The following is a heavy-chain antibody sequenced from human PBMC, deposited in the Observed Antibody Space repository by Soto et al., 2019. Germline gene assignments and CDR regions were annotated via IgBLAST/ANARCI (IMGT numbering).Heavy chain of an antibody. J-gene: IGHJ6*02. CDR3: ARDKSTYCGGDCYSLSYGMDV. CDR2: ISSSSSYI. V-gene: IGHV3-21*01. D-gene: IGHD2-21*02. CDR1: GFTFSSYS. Sequence: EVQLVESGGGLVKPGGSLRLSCAASGFTFSSYSMNWVRQAPGKGLEWVSSISSSSSYIYYADSVKGRFTISRDNAKNSLYLQMNSLRAEDTAVYYCARDKSTYCGGDCYSLSYGMDVWGQGTTVTVSS.